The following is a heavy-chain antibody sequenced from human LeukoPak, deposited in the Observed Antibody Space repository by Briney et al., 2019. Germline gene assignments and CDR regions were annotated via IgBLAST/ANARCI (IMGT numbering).Heavy chain of an antibody. V-gene: IGHV1-24*01. D-gene: IGHD3-3*01. J-gene: IGHJ4*02. CDR2: FDPEDGVT. Sequence: GASVKVSCKVSGYTLIELSMHWVRQARGKGLEWMGGFDPEDGVTIYAQKFQGRVTMTEDTSTDTAYMELSSLRSEDTAVYYCATTAIRFLEWPLWAYWGQGTLVTVSS. CDR3: ATTAIRFLEWPLWAY. CDR1: GYTLIELS.